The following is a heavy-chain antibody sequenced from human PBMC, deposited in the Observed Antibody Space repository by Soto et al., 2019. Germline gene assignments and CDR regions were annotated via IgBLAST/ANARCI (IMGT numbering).Heavy chain of an antibody. D-gene: IGHD3-3*01. CDR1: RFTFSSYA. J-gene: IGHJ6*02. CDR3: AKGLRFLEWLSSDYYYGMDV. Sequence: EGSLRLSCAASRFTFSSYAMSWVRQAPGKGLEWVSAISGSGGSTYYADSVKGRFTISRDNSKNTLYLQMNSLRAEDTAVYYCAKGLRFLEWLSSDYYYGMDVWGQGTTVTVSS. CDR2: ISGSGGST. V-gene: IGHV3-23*01.